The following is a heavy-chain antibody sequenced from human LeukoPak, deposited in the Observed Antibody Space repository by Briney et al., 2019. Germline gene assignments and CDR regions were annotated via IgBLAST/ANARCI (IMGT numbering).Heavy chain of an antibody. V-gene: IGHV3-7*01. CDR3: VRENPYVC. Sequence: GGTLRLSRAASGFTFSSYCMDCVRQAPGKGREGGAKINQDGSRKDYVAAVKGRFTISRDNAKNSPYGEVSSLRVEHTGVYYCVRENPYVCWRQGTLVTVSS. CDR2: INQDGSRK. CDR1: GFTFSSYC. J-gene: IGHJ4*02. D-gene: IGHD1-14*01.